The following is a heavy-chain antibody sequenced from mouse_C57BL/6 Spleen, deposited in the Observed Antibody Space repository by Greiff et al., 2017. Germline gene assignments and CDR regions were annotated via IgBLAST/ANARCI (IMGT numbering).Heavy chain of an antibody. CDR1: GYSITSGYY. CDR2: ISYDGSN. Sequence: VQLQQSGPGLVKPSQSLSLTCSITGYSITSGYYWNWIRQFPGNKLEWMGYISYDGSNNYNPSLKNRISITRDTSKNQFFLKLNSVTTEDTATYYCAMGDYGYYFDYWGQGTTLTVSS. CDR3: AMGDYGYYFDY. J-gene: IGHJ2*01. V-gene: IGHV3-6*01. D-gene: IGHD2-4*01.